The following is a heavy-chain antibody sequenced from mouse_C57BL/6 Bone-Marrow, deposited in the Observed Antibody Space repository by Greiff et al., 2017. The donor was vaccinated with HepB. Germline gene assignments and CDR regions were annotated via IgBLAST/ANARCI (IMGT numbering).Heavy chain of an antibody. D-gene: IGHD2-2*01. CDR3: AREGTTMVTTRNWYFDV. J-gene: IGHJ1*03. Sequence: EVKLLESGPGMVKPSQSLSLTCTVTGYSITSGYDWHWIRHFPGNKLEWMGYISYSGSTNYNPSLKSRISITHDTSKNHFFLKLNSVTTEDTATYYCAREGTTMVTTRNWYFDVWGTGTTVTVSS. CDR2: ISYSGST. V-gene: IGHV3-1*01. CDR1: GYSITSGYD.